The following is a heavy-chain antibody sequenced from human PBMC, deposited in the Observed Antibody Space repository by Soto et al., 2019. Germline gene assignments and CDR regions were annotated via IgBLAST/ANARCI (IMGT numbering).Heavy chain of an antibody. Sequence: EVQLLESGGGLVQPGGSLRLSCAASGFTFNTFAMGWVRQAPGKGLVWVSLISANSRATYYADSVKGRFTISRDNSKNTLYLQLSSLRADDTAVYYCATQDFRGATGATWGQGTLVTVSS. J-gene: IGHJ4*02. V-gene: IGHV3-23*01. D-gene: IGHD1-1*01. CDR1: GFTFNTFA. CDR2: ISANSRAT. CDR3: ATQDFRGATGAT.